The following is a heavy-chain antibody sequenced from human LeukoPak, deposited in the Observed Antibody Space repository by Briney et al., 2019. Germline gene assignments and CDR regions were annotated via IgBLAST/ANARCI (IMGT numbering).Heavy chain of an antibody. V-gene: IGHV3-48*01. CDR2: ISSSSSTR. Sequence: GRSLRLSCAASGFTFSSYSMSWGRQAPGEGLEWVSYISSSSSTRYYTDSVKARFTISRDNSETTLYLQMNSLRAVDTAVYYCARDWRSSGWYGGFNDAEYFQHWGQGTLVTVSS. CDR1: GFTFSSYS. D-gene: IGHD6-19*01. J-gene: IGHJ1*01. CDR3: ARDWRSSGWYGGFNDAEYFQH.